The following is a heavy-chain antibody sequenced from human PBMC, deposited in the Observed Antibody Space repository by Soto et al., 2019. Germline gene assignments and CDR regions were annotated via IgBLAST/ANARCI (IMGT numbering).Heavy chain of an antibody. Sequence: SETLSLTCTVSGGSVSIGSYYWSCIRQPPGKGLEWIGYIYYSGSTNYNPSLESRVTISVDTSKNQFSLKLSSVTAADTAVYYCARDASATYYYYYGLDVWGRGTTVTV. J-gene: IGHJ6*02. V-gene: IGHV4-61*01. D-gene: IGHD6-13*01. CDR2: IYYSGST. CDR3: ARDASATYYYYYGLDV. CDR1: GGSVSIGSYY.